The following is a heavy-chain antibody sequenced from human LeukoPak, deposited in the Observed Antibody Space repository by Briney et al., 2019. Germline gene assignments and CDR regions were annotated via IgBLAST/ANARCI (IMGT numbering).Heavy chain of an antibody. J-gene: IGHJ6*03. V-gene: IGHV4-59*01. CDR1: GGSISSYY. CDR2: IYYSGST. CDR3: ARVPNDDFWSGYYYYMDV. D-gene: IGHD3-3*01. Sequence: SETLSLTCTVSGGSISSYYWSWIRQPPGKGLEWIGYIYYSGSTNYNPSLKSRVTISVDTSKNQFSLKLSSVTAADTAVYYCARVPNDDFWSGYYYYMDVWGKGTTVTVSS.